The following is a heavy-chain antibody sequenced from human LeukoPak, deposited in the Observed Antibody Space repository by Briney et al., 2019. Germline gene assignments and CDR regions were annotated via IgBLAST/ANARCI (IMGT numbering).Heavy chain of an antibody. D-gene: IGHD1/OR15-1a*01. J-gene: IGHJ4*02. CDR2: ISSNGGST. CDR3: VKDYNWNIFRY. CDR1: GFTFSSYA. V-gene: IGHV3-64D*09. Sequence: PGGSLRLSCSASGFTFSSYAMHWVRQAPGKGLEYVSGISSNGGSTYYADSVKGRFTISRDNSKNTLYLQMSSLRADDTAVYYCVKDYNWNIFRYWGQGTLVSVSS.